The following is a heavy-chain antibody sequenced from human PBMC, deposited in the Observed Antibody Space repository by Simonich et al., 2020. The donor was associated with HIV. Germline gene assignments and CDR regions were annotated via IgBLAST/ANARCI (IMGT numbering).Heavy chain of an antibody. J-gene: IGHJ3*02. CDR3: ARHQTGTDAFDI. D-gene: IGHD1-1*01. CDR1: GDSISSWTSY. Sequence: QLQVQESGPGLVKPSETLSLTCIVFGDSISSWTSYWGWIRQPPGKGLEWIGNIKYIGSADYNPSLKSRFTLSVDTSKNQFSLKLTSVTAADTAMYYCARHQTGTDAFDIWGQGTMVTVSS. V-gene: IGHV4-39*01. CDR2: IKYIGSA.